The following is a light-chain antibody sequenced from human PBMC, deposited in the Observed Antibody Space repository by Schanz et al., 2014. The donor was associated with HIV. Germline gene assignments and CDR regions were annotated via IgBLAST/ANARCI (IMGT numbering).Light chain of an antibody. CDR1: QSVSSSY. Sequence: EIVLTQSPGTLSLSPGERATLSCRASQSVSSSYLAWYQQKPGQAPRLVIYGASTRATGIPARFSGSGSGTEFTLTISSLQSEDFAVYYCQQYNNWPRTFGQGTKVDIK. CDR3: QQYNNWPRT. J-gene: IGKJ1*01. V-gene: IGKV3-15*01. CDR2: GAS.